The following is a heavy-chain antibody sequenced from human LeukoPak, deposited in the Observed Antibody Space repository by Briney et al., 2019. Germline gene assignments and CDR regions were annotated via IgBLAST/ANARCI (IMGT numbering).Heavy chain of an antibody. CDR3: ARRKGRYFDWLPFDY. J-gene: IGHJ4*02. D-gene: IGHD3-9*01. CDR1: GGSISSSSYY. Sequence: SEALSLTCTVSGGSISSSSYYWGWIRQPPGKGLEWIGSIYYSGSTYYNPSLKSRVTISVDTSKNQFSLKLSSVTAADTAVYYCARRKGRYFDWLPFDYWGQGTLVTVSS. V-gene: IGHV4-39*07. CDR2: IYYSGST.